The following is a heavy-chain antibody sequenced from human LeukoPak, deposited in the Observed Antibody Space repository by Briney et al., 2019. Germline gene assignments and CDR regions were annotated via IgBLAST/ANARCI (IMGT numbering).Heavy chain of an antibody. CDR1: GFTFSIFA. J-gene: IGHJ4*02. CDR2: ISYDGRNK. Sequence: GGSLRLSCAASGFTFSIFAMHWVRQAPGKGLEWVGLISYDGRNKYYTDSVRGSFTISRDNSKNTLYLQMNSLRADDTAVYFCARAGHTSAWYYFEYWGQRSLVTVSS. V-gene: IGHV3-30*04. CDR3: ARAGHTSAWYYFEY. D-gene: IGHD2-2*01.